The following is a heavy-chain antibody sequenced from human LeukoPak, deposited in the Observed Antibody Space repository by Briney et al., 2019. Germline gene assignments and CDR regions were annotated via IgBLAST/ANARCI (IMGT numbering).Heavy chain of an antibody. J-gene: IGHJ6*03. D-gene: IGHD6-6*01. CDR1: GYTFTGYY. V-gene: IGHV1-8*03. CDR2: MNPNSGNT. CDR3: ARLYPSIAARGAKYYYYYYMDV. Sequence: ASVKVSCKASGYTFTGYYMHWVRQAPGQGLEWMGWMNPNSGNTGYAQKFQGRVTITRNTSISTAYMELSSLRSEDTAVYYCARLYPSIAARGAKYYYYYYMDVWGKGTTVTVSS.